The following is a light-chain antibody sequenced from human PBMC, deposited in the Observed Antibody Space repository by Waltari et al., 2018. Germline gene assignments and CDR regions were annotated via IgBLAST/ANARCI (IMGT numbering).Light chain of an antibody. V-gene: IGKV3-11*01. CDR2: DAS. CDR3: QQRSNWLLT. J-gene: IGKJ4*01. CDR1: QSVSSY. Sequence: EIVLTQSPATLSLSPGERATLSCRASQSVSSYLAWYQQKPGQAPRPLIHDASNRATGIPARFSGSGSGTDFTLTISSLEPEDFAVYYCQQRSNWLLTFGGGTKVEIK.